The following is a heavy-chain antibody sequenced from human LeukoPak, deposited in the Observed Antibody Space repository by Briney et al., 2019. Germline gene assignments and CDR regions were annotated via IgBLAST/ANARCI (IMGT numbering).Heavy chain of an antibody. J-gene: IGHJ4*02. V-gene: IGHV4-39*01. Sequence: PSETLSLTCTVSGGSISSSSYYWGWIRQPPGKGLEWIGSIYYSGSTCYNPSLKSRVTISVDTSKNQFSLKLSSVTAADTAVYYCARLALIGWYVDYWGQGTLVTVSS. CDR1: GGSISSSSYY. CDR2: IYYSGST. CDR3: ARLALIGWYVDY. D-gene: IGHD6-19*01.